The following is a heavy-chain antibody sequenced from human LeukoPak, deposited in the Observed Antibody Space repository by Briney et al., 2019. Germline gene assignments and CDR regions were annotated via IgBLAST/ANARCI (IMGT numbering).Heavy chain of an antibody. CDR2: ISVRSNYI. CDR3: VRLRRNSDTSGFYYYYDF. D-gene: IGHD3-22*01. J-gene: IGHJ4*02. Sequence: VGSLRLSCVASGYSFSSYSINWVRHAPGKGLEWVSSISVRSNYIYYADSVRGRFSISRDDARDSLYLQMNSLRAEDTAVYFCVRLRRNSDTSGFYYYYDFWGEGTLVTVSS. V-gene: IGHV3-21*01. CDR1: GYSFSSYS.